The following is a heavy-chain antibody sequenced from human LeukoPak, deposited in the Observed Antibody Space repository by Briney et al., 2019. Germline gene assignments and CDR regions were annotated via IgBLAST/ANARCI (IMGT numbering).Heavy chain of an antibody. CDR2: IWYDGSNK. CDR3: ARGLYYYDSSGYYLPGY. D-gene: IGHD3-22*01. V-gene: IGHV3-33*01. Sequence: GGSLRLSCAASGFTFSSYGMNWVRQAPGKGLEWVAVIWYDGSNKYYVDSVKGRFTISRDNSKNTLYLQMNSLRAEDTAVYYCARGLYYYDSSGYYLPGYWGQGTLVTVSS. J-gene: IGHJ4*02. CDR1: GFTFSSYG.